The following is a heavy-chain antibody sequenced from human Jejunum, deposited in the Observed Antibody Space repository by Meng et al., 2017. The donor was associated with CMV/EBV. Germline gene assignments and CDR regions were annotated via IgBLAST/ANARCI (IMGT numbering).Heavy chain of an antibody. CDR2: FYSSDTY. J-gene: IGHJ4*02. Sequence: QWRLEDSGAGLCTPFETLSLPWTVSCGSVKNYYWSWIRQSAGKGREWIGRFYSSDTYNYHPSLDSRVTMSLDTSKNQFSLNLRSVTAADTATYYCARGPGASTREGFDYWGLGTLVTVSS. CDR3: ARGPGASTREGFDY. CDR1: CGSVKNYY. V-gene: IGHV4-4*07. D-gene: IGHD1-26*01.